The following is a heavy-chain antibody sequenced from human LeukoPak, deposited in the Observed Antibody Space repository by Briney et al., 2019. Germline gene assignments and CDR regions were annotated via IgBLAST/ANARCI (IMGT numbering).Heavy chain of an antibody. D-gene: IGHD3-10*01. CDR3: ARGPDRPTMVRGVTAFDY. V-gene: IGHV4-34*01. Sequence: SSETLSLTCAVYGGSFSGYYWSWIRQPPGKGLEWIGEINHSGSTNYNPSLKSRVTISVDTSKNQFSLKLSSVTAADTAVYYCARGPDRPTMVRGVTAFDYWGQGTLVTVSS. J-gene: IGHJ4*02. CDR2: INHSGST. CDR1: GGSFSGYY.